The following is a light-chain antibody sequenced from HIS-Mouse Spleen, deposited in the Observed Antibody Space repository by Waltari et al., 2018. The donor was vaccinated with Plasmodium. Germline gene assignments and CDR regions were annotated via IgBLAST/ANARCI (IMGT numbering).Light chain of an antibody. J-gene: IGKJ4*01. CDR2: KAS. CDR3: QQYNNWPLT. Sequence: DIQMTQSPSTLSASVGDRVTITCRASQSISSRLAWYQQKPGKAPKLLIYKASSLESGVPSRFSGSGSGTEFTLTISSLQPDDFATYYCQQYNNWPLTFGGGTKVEIK. V-gene: IGKV1-5*03. CDR1: QSISSR.